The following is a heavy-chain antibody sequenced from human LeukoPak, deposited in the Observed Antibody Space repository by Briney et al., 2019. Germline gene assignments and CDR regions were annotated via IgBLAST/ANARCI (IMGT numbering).Heavy chain of an antibody. CDR2: ISAYNGNT. D-gene: IGHD6-13*01. J-gene: IGHJ4*02. CDR1: GYTFTSYG. Sequence: PGASVKVSCKASGYTFTSYGISWARQAPGQGLEWMGWISAYNGNTNYAQELQGRVTMTTDTSTSTAYMELRSLRSDDTAVYYCARDRGWQQLVPLYFDYWGQGTLVTVSS. V-gene: IGHV1-18*01. CDR3: ARDRGWQQLVPLYFDY.